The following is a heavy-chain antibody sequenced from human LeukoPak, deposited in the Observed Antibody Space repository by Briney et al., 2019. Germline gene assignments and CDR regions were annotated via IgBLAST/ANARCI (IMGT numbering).Heavy chain of an antibody. CDR3: AREGVDAFDI. V-gene: IGHV3-48*01. D-gene: IGHD3-16*01. CDR1: GFTFSSYT. J-gene: IGHJ3*02. CDR2: ISSGNSNI. Sequence: PGGSLRLSCAASGFTFSSYTMNWVRQAPGKGLEWVSYISSGNSNIYYADSVKGRFTISRDNAKNSLYLQMNSLRAEDTAVYYCAREGVDAFDIWGQGTMVTVSS.